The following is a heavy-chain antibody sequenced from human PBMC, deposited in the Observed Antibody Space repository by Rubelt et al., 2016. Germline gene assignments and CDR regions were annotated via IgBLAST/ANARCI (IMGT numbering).Heavy chain of an antibody. CDR3: ASLAVAGTSWFDP. Sequence: GDINHSGSTNYNPSLKSRVTISVDTSKNQFSLKLSSVTAADTAVYYCASLAVAGTSWFDPWGQGTLVTVSS. CDR2: INHSGST. J-gene: IGHJ5*02. V-gene: IGHV4-34*01. D-gene: IGHD6-19*01.